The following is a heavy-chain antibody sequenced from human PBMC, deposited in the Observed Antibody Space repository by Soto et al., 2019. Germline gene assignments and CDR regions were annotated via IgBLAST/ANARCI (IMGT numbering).Heavy chain of an antibody. D-gene: IGHD6-13*01. CDR3: AKVMALRIAAAGPLFDY. V-gene: IGHV3-23*01. Sequence: GGSLRLSCAASGFTFSSYAMSWVRQAPGKGLEWVSAISGSGGSTYYADSVKGRFTISRDNSKNTLYLQMNSLRAEDTAVYYCAKVMALRIAAAGPLFDYWGQGTLVTVSS. CDR1: GFTFSSYA. J-gene: IGHJ4*02. CDR2: ISGSGGST.